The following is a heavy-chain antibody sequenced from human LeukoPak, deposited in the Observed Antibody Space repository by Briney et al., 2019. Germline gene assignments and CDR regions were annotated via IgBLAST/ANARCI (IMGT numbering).Heavy chain of an antibody. V-gene: IGHV1-18*01. CDR1: GYTFTIYG. CDR2: ISAYNGNT. J-gene: IGHJ4*02. D-gene: IGHD6-6*01. Sequence: GASVTVSCKASGYTFTIYGISWVRQARGQGLEWMGWISAYNGNTNYAQKVQDRVTMTIDTSTSAAYMELRSLRSDDTAVYYCARAWGEDIAARPYYFDYWGQGSLVTVSS. CDR3: ARAWGEDIAARPYYFDY.